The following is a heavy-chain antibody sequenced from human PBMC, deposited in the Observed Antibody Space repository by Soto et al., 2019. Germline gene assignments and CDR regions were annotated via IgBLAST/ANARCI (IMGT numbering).Heavy chain of an antibody. CDR3: TRDAGVSDEMFDY. V-gene: IGHV1-2*04. CDR1: GYTFTGYY. CDR2: INPNSGGT. J-gene: IGHJ4*01. D-gene: IGHD2-8*01. Sequence: ASVKVSCKASGYTFTGYYMHWVRQAPGQGLEWMGWINPNSGGTNYAQKFQGWVTISRDYSTNTVYLHMNSLRGDDSAVYFCTRDAGVSDEMFDYWGHGTQVTVSS.